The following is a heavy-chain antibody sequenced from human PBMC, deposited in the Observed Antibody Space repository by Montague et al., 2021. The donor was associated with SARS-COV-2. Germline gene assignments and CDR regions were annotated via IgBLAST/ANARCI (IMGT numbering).Heavy chain of an antibody. J-gene: IGHJ4*02. CDR1: GFYFGYA. CDR2: IFHSGHT. CDR3: ARQPYLASAYYFDY. V-gene: IGHV4-59*01. Sequence: LRLSCAASGFYFGYAMHWVRQAPGKGLEWIAYIFHSGHTNYNPSLRSRVAISIDTSRDQFSLSLTSITAADTAVYYCARQPYLASAYYFDYWGLGTLVTVSS. D-gene: IGHD3-10*01.